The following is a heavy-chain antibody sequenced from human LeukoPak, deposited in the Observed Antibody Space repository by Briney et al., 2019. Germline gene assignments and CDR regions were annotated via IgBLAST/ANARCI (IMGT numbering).Heavy chain of an antibody. V-gene: IGHV4-39*07. J-gene: IGHJ4*02. D-gene: IGHD1-1*01. CDR3: ARGPLENYFDY. Sequence: KSSETLSLTCTVSGGSISSSSYYWSWIRQPPGKGLEWIGEINHSGSTNYNPSLKSRVTISVDTSKNQFSLKLSSVTAADTAVYYCARGPLENYFDYWGQGTLVTVSS. CDR2: INHSGST. CDR1: GGSISSSSYY.